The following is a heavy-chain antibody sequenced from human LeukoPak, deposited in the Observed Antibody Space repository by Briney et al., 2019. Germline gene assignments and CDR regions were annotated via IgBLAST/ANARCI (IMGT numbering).Heavy chain of an antibody. Sequence: GGSLRLSCAASGFTVSSNYMSWVRQAPGKGLEWVSVIYSGGSTYYADSVKGRFTISRDNSKNTLYLQMNSLRAEDTAVYYCAREYYYGSGKREYYFDYWGQGTLVTVSS. D-gene: IGHD3-10*01. J-gene: IGHJ4*02. CDR1: GFTVSSNY. CDR3: AREYYYGSGKREYYFDY. CDR2: IYSGGST. V-gene: IGHV3-66*01.